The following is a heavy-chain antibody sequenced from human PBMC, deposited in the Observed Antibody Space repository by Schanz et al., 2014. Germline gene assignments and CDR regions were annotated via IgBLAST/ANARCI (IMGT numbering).Heavy chain of an antibody. D-gene: IGHD1-1*01. Sequence: EVQLLESGGGLVEPGGSLRLSCATSGFSLDIFAVSWVRQAPGKGLEWISYITYNGGTIYYADSVKGRFTISRDNAKNSLYLEMNSLRAEDTALYYCARDRRNADLDYWGQGTLVTVSS. CDR1: GFSLDIFA. J-gene: IGHJ4*02. CDR3: ARDRRNADLDY. V-gene: IGHV3-48*01. CDR2: ITYNGGTI.